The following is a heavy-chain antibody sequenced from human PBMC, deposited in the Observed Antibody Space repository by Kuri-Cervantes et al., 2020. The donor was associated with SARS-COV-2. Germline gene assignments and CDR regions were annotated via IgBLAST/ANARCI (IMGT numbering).Heavy chain of an antibody. CDR2: INPNSGGT. CDR1: GYTFTGYY. J-gene: IGHJ5*02. Sequence: ASVKVSCKASGYTFTGYYMHWVRQAPGQGLEWVGWINPNSGGTNYAQKFQGRVTMTRDTSISTAYMELSRLRSDDTAVYYCARDPEWSVNSWFDPWGQGTLVTVSS. D-gene: IGHD2-8*01. CDR3: ARDPEWSVNSWFDP. V-gene: IGHV1-2*02.